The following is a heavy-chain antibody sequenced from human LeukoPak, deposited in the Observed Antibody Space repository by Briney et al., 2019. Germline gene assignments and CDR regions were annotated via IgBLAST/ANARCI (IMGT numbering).Heavy chain of an antibody. D-gene: IGHD1-26*01. CDR3: AGELIGGATALEY. CDR2: ISSSGSTI. CDR1: GFTFSDYY. V-gene: IGHV3-11*04. J-gene: IGHJ4*02. Sequence: AGGSLRLSCAASGFTFSDYYMSWIRQAPGKGLEWVSYISSSGSTIYYADSVKGRFTISRDNSKDSLYLQMDSLRGDDTALYYCAGELIGGATALEYWGQGTLVTVSS.